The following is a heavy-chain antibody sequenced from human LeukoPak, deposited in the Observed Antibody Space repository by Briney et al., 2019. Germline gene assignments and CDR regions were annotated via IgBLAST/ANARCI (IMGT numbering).Heavy chain of an antibody. CDR2: IYYSGST. CDR1: GGSISSSSYY. J-gene: IGHJ3*02. D-gene: IGHD3-3*01. V-gene: IGHV4-39*07. Sequence: SETLSLTCTVSGGSISSSSYYWGWIRQPPGKGLECVGGIYYSGSTYYNPSLKSRVTISVDTSKNPFSLKLSSVTAADTAVYYCARVGRYYDFWSGYLHDAFDIWGQGTMVTVSS. CDR3: ARVGRYYDFWSGYLHDAFDI.